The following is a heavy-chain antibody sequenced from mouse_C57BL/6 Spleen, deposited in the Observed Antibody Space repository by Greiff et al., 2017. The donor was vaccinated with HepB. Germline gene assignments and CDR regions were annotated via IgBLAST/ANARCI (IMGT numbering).Heavy chain of an antibody. Sequence: QVQLQQSGPGLVQPSQSLSITCTVSGFSLTSYGVHWVRQSPGKGLEWLGVIWSGGSTDYNAAFISRLSISKDNSKSQVFFKMNSLQADDTAIYYCARGDTYYSNYGGPWFAYWGQGTLVTVSA. J-gene: IGHJ3*01. V-gene: IGHV2-2*01. D-gene: IGHD2-5*01. CDR1: GFSLTSYG. CDR2: IWSGGST. CDR3: ARGDTYYSNYGGPWFAY.